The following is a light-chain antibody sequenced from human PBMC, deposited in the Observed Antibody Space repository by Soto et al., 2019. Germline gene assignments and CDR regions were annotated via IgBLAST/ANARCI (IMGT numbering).Light chain of an antibody. J-gene: IGKJ1*01. CDR2: AAS. CDR3: QQYNNWPPWT. Sequence: EIVMTQSPATLSVSPGERATLSCRASQSVGGNLAWYQQKPGQPPRLLIYAASSRPTGIPARFSGSGSGTEFSLTISSLQSEDFAVYSCQQYNNWPPWTFGQGTKVEIK. V-gene: IGKV3-15*01. CDR1: QSVGGN.